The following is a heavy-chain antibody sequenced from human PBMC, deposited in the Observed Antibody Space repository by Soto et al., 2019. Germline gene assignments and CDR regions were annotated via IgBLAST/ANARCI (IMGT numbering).Heavy chain of an antibody. CDR2: INPSGGAT. CDR3: AREKGDYYDSSGYYTRSSGLDY. V-gene: IGHV1-46*01. D-gene: IGHD3-22*01. Sequence: ASVKVSCKTSGYSFITFYMHWVRQAPGQGLEWMGIINPSGGATSYTHKFQGRVTMTRDTSTTTVYMELSGLRSEDTAVYYCAREKGDYYDSSGYYTRSSGLDYWGQGTLVTVSS. CDR1: GYSFITFY. J-gene: IGHJ4*02.